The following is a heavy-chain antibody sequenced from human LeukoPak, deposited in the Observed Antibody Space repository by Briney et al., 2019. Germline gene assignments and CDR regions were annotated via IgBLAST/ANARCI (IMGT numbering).Heavy chain of an antibody. J-gene: IGHJ4*02. V-gene: IGHV4-59*06. Sequence: PSETLSLTCTVSNGSIISYYWSWIRQHPGDGLEWIGYIYYSGSTYYNPSLKSRVTISIDTSKNHFSLKLSSVTAADTAVYYCARAGGFFSPFGYWGQGTLVTVSS. CDR1: NGSIISYY. D-gene: IGHD3-16*01. CDR2: IYYSGST. CDR3: ARAGGFFSPFGY.